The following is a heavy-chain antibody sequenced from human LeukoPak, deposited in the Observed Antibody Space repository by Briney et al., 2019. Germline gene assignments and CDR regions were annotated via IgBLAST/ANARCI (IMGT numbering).Heavy chain of an antibody. Sequence: SETLSLTCTVSGGSISSSNYYWSWIRQPPGKGLEWIGYIYYSGSTNYNPSLKSRVTISVDTSKNQFSLKLSSVTAADTAVYYCARAGGYFYGYFDYWGQGTLVTVSS. J-gene: IGHJ4*02. D-gene: IGHD3-22*01. CDR2: IYYSGST. CDR3: ARAGGYFYGYFDY. V-gene: IGHV4-61*01. CDR1: GGSISSSNYY.